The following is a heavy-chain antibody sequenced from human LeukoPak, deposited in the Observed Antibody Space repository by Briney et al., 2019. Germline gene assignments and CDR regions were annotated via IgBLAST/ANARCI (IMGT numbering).Heavy chain of an antibody. CDR2: ISGSGGST. Sequence: QTGGSLRLSCAASGFTFSSYSMNWVRQAPGKGLEWVSAISGSGGSTYYADSVKGRFTISRDNSKNTLYLQMNSLRAEDTAVYYCAKGMDSWLPDDYWGQGTLVTVSS. CDR3: AKGMDSWLPDDY. D-gene: IGHD2-2*03. CDR1: GFTFSSYS. J-gene: IGHJ4*02. V-gene: IGHV3-23*01.